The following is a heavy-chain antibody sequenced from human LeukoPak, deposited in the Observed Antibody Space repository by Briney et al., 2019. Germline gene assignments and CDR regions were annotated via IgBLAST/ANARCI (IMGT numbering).Heavy chain of an antibody. CDR2: ISAYNGNT. Sequence: ASVTVSCTASGYTFTSYGISWVRQAPGQGLEGMGWISAYNGNTNYAQKLQGRVTMTTDTSTSTAYMELRSLRSDDTAVYYWARDDCSGGSCYLDYWGQGTLVTVSS. J-gene: IGHJ4*02. D-gene: IGHD2-15*01. CDR3: ARDDCSGGSCYLDY. V-gene: IGHV1-18*01. CDR1: GYTFTSYG.